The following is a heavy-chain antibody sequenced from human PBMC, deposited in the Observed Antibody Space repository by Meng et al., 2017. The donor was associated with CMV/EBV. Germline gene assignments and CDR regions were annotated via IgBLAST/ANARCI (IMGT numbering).Heavy chain of an antibody. Sequence: SETLSLTCTVSGYSISSGYYWGWIRQPPGKGLEWIGSIYHSGSTYYNPSLKSRVTISVDTSKNQFSLKLSSVTAADTAVYYCERVGKYYDFWSGYSDAFDIWGQGTMVTVSS. CDR2: IYHSGST. J-gene: IGHJ3*02. V-gene: IGHV4-38-2*02. CDR1: GYSISSGYY. D-gene: IGHD3-3*01. CDR3: ERVGKYYDFWSGYSDAFDI.